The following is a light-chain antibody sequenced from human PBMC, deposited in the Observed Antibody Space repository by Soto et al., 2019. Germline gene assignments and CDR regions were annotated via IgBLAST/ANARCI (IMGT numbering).Light chain of an antibody. CDR1: SSNVGGYNY. CDR3: CSYAGSYTWV. J-gene: IGLJ3*02. Sequence: QSALTQPRSVSGSPEQSVTISCTGTSSNVGGYNYVSWYQQHPGKAPKLIIYDVSKRPSGVPDRLSGSKSGNTASLTISGLQAEDEADYYCCSYAGSYTWVFGGGTKLTVL. CDR2: DVS. V-gene: IGLV2-11*01.